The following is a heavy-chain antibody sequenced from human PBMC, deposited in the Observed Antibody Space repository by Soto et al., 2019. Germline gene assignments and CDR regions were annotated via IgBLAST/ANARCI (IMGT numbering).Heavy chain of an antibody. Sequence: QVQLQESGPGLVKPSGTLSLTCAVSSGSISSSNWWSWVRQPPGKGLEWIGEIYHSGSTNYNPSLKSRVTISVDTSKNQFSLTLSSVTAADTAVYYCARGGSGWDDAFDIWGQGTMVTVSS. CDR1: SGSISSSNW. V-gene: IGHV4-4*02. J-gene: IGHJ3*02. CDR2: IYHSGST. CDR3: ARGGSGWDDAFDI. D-gene: IGHD6-19*01.